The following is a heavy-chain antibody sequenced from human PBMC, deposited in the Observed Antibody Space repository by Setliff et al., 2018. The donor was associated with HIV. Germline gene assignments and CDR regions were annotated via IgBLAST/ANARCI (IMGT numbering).Heavy chain of an antibody. CDR3: AREFPGGTKGFDY. Sequence: GASVKVSCKASGYTFTSYILHWVRQAAGQGLEWVGRIAPSSDGIHYAQKFQDRVTMTRDTSTSTVYMDLSRLRSEDTAVYYCAREFPGGTKGFDYWGQGTLVTVSS. V-gene: IGHV1-46*01. J-gene: IGHJ4*02. CDR2: IAPSSDGI. D-gene: IGHD1-1*01. CDR1: GYTFTSYI.